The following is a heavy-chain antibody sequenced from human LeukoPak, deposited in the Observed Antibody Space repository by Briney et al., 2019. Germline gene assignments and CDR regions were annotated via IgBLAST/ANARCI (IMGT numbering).Heavy chain of an antibody. J-gene: IGHJ4*02. CDR2: ISGGGGRT. D-gene: IGHD1-1*01. V-gene: IGHV3-23*01. CDR3: AKFRGSERTVIDC. Sequence: GESLRLSCAASGFTFSSYAMSWVRQAPAKGLEWVSAISGGGGRTWYADSVKGRFTISRDNSKNTVDVQLNSLRAEDTAVYYCAKFRGSERTVIDCWGQGTLVTVSP. CDR1: GFTFSSYA.